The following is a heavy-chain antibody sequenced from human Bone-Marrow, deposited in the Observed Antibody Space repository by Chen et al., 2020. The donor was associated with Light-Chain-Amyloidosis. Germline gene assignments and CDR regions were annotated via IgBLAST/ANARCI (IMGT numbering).Heavy chain of an antibody. D-gene: IGHD5-12*01. V-gene: IGHV5-51*01. J-gene: IGHJ4*02. CDR1: GYTFPNYW. Sequence: EVQLEQSGPEVKKPGESLKISCKGSGYTFPNYWIGWVRQMPGKGLEWMGVIYPDDSDARYSPSFDGQVTISADKSITTVYLQWRSLKASDTAMYYCARRRDGYNFDYWGQGTLVTVSS. CDR3: ARRRDGYNFDY. CDR2: IYPDDSDA.